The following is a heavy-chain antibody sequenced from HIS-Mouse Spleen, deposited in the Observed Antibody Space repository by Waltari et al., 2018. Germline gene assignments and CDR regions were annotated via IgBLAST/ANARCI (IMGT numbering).Heavy chain of an antibody. V-gene: IGHV3-7*01. Sequence: EVQLVESGGGLVQPGGSLRLSCAASGFPFSSFWMGWFRRAPGKGLEWVANIKQDGSEKYYVDSVKGRFTISRDNAKNSLYLQMNSLRAEDTAVYYCARDLGTGDDAFDIWGQGTMVTVSS. CDR3: ARDLGTGDDAFDI. J-gene: IGHJ3*02. CDR1: GFPFSSFW. CDR2: IKQDGSEK. D-gene: IGHD7-27*01.